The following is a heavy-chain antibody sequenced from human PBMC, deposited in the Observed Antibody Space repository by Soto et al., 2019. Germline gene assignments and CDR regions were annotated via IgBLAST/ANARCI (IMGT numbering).Heavy chain of an antibody. Sequence: GGSLRLSCAASGFTFSSYGMSWVRQAPGKGLEWVSGISDSGGSTYYADSVKGRFTISRDNFKNTLYLQMNSLRAEDTALFYCAKSRGSGSSPYFYYGMDVWGQGTTVTVSS. V-gene: IGHV3-23*01. D-gene: IGHD3-10*01. CDR3: AKSRGSGSSPYFYYGMDV. J-gene: IGHJ6*02. CDR2: ISDSGGST. CDR1: GFTFSSYG.